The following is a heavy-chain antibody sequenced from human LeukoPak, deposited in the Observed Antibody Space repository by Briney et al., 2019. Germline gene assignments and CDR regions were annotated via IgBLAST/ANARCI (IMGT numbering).Heavy chain of an antibody. J-gene: IGHJ6*03. CDR1: GYTFTDYY. CDR3: ARDCGFITYYYNYMDV. Sequence: ASVKVSCKASGYTFTDYYIQWVRHVPGQEPEWMGWVNPKSGGTNYAQKFQGRVTMTRDTSMNTAYMELRRLEAGDTAVDYCARDCGFITYYYNYMDVWGKGATVTVSS. V-gene: IGHV1-2*02. D-gene: IGHD3-22*01. CDR2: VNPKSGGT.